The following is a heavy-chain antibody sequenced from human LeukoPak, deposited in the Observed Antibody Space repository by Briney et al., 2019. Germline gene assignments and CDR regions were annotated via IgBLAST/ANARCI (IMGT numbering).Heavy chain of an antibody. J-gene: IGHJ4*02. CDR2: IRSKGYGGTT. Sequence: GGSLRLSCTASGFSFGDYAMSWVRQAPGQGLEWVGFIRSKGYGGTTEYAASVKGRFTISRDYSKSIAYLQLNSLKTEDTAVYYCTRAGGTVELYWGQGTLVTVSS. V-gene: IGHV3-49*04. CDR3: TRAGGTVELY. D-gene: IGHD1-7*01. CDR1: GFSFGDYA.